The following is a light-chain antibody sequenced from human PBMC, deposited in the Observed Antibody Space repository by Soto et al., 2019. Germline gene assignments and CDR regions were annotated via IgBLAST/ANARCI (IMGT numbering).Light chain of an antibody. J-gene: IGLJ1*01. Sequence: QSVLTQPPSVSGAPGQRVTISCTGSSSNIGAGYDVHWYQQLPGTAPKVLIYANRNRPSGVPDRFSGSRSATSASLAITGLQAEYEADYYCQSYDSSLSGAYVFGAGTKLTVL. CDR1: SSNIGAGYD. V-gene: IGLV1-40*01. CDR2: ANR. CDR3: QSYDSSLSGAYV.